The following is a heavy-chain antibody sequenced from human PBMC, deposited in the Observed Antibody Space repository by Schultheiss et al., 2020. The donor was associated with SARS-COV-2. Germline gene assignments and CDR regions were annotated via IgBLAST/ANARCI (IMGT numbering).Heavy chain of an antibody. CDR3: ARGRLKQLVPVYLGV. V-gene: IGHV3-21*01. J-gene: IGHJ6*02. Sequence: GGSLRLSCAASGFTFDSYAMSWVRQAPGKGLEWVSSISSSSSYIYYADSVKGRFTISRDNAKNSLYLQMNSLRAEDTAVYYCARGRLKQLVPVYLGVWGQGTTVTVSS. CDR1: GFTFDSYA. D-gene: IGHD6-6*01. CDR2: ISSSSSYI.